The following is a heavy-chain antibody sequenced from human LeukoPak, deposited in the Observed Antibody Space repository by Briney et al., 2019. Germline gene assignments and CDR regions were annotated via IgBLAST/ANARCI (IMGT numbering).Heavy chain of an antibody. CDR3: ASFDTPIEYQLYPLPFYYYMDV. J-gene: IGHJ6*03. D-gene: IGHD2-2*01. CDR2: ISSSSGYI. V-gene: IGHV3-21*01. CDR1: GFTFSSYS. Sequence: GGSLRLSCAASGFTFSSYSMNWVRQAPGKGLEWVSSISSSSGYIYYADSVKGRFTISRDNAKNSLYLQMNSLRAEDTAVYYCASFDTPIEYQLYPLPFYYYMDVWGKGTTVTVSS.